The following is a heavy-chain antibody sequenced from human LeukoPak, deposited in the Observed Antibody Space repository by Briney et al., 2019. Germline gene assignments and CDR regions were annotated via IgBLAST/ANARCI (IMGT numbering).Heavy chain of an antibody. J-gene: IGHJ4*02. CDR1: GFRFDDYG. D-gene: IGHD2/OR15-2a*01. CDR3: ARRAGEYSHPYDY. Sequence: GGSLRLSCAASGFRFDDYGMSWVRQAPGKGLEWVSFIYSGGNTHYSDSVKGRFTISRDNSKNTLYLQMNSLRAEDTAVYYCARRAGEYSHPYDYWGQGTLVTVSS. CDR2: IYSGGNT. V-gene: IGHV3-53*01.